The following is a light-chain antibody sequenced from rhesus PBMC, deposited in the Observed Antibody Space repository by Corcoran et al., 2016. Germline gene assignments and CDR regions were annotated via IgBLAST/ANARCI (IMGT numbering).Light chain of an antibody. V-gene: IGLV2S7*01. CDR1: SSDIGGYNY. CDR3: CSYTTSRTYI. J-gene: IGLJ1*01. CDR2: GVS. Sequence: QSAPTQPPSVSGSPGQSVTISCTGTSSDIGGYNYVSWYQQHPVKAPKLMIYGVSNRPSGVSDLFSGSKSGNTASLTISGLQAEDEAAYYCCSYTTSRTYIFGAGTRLTVL.